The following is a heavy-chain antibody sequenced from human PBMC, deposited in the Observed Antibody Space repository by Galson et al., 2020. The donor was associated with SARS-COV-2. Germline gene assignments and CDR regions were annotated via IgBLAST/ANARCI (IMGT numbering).Heavy chain of an antibody. CDR1: GFTFSNFG. CDR2: VSFDGTDI. J-gene: IGHJ4*02. Sequence: GGSLRLSCATSGFTFSNFGMHWVRQTPGKGLEWVAVVSFDGTDIYYADSVKGRFTISRDISKNSLFLQMHSLRPEDTAVYYCAKDSGQGYIDLGTTLDYWGQGTRVIVSS. V-gene: IGHV3-30*18. CDR3: AKDSGQGYIDLGTTLDY. D-gene: IGHD3-9*01.